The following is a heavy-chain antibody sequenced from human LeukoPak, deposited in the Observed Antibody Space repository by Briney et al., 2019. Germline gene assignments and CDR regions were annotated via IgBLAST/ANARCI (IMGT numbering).Heavy chain of an antibody. CDR2: INPNSGGT. J-gene: IGHJ3*02. V-gene: IGHV1-2*02. D-gene: IGHD4/OR15-4a*01. CDR1: GYTFTGYY. CDR3: ARDLARLNLNAFGI. Sequence: ASVKVSCKASGYTFTGYYMHWVRQAPGQGLEWMGWINPNSGGTNYAQKFQGRVTMTRDTSISTAYMELSRLRSDDTAVYYCARDLARLNLNAFGIWGQGTLVTVSS.